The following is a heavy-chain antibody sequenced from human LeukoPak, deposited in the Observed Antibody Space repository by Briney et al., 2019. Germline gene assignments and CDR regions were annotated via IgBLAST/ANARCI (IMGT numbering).Heavy chain of an antibody. J-gene: IGHJ6*02. CDR1: GGTFSSYA. D-gene: IGHD3-3*01. CDR3: ARDLYDFWSGSSYYYGMDV. Sequence: SVKVSCKASGGTFSSYAISWVRQAPGQGLEWMGRIIPILGIANYAQKFQGRVTITADRSTSTAYMELSSLRSEDTAVYYCARDLYDFWSGSSYYYGMDVWGQGTTVTVSS. CDR2: IIPILGIA. V-gene: IGHV1-69*04.